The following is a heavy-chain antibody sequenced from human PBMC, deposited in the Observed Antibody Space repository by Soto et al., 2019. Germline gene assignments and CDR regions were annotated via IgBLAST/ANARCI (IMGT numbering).Heavy chain of an antibody. D-gene: IGHD1-20*01. CDR2: ISSSDGST. V-gene: IGHV3-23*01. Sequence: EVEVLESGGGLVQPGGSLRLSCEASGFSFSSYAMNWVRQAPGKGLEWVSVISSSDGSTYYADSVKGRFTISRDNSKNTAYLQMNSLRVEDTAVYFCAKDRRGNWNDDRHRFYYYMDVWGKGTTITVSS. J-gene: IGHJ6*03. CDR1: GFSFSSYA. CDR3: AKDRRGNWNDDRHRFYYYMDV.